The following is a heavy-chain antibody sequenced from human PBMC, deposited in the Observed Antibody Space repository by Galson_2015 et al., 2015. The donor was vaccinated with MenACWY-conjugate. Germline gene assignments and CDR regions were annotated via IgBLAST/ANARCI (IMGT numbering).Heavy chain of an antibody. V-gene: IGHV5-51*01. CDR2: IYPGDTYI. J-gene: IGHJ3*01. CDR1: GYIFSTYW. D-gene: IGHD2-21*01. Sequence: QSGAEVKKPGESLPISCQGSGYIFSTYWNAWVRQMPGKGLEWMGMIYPGDTYIRNNPSFEGQVTTSVDKSISTAYLRWSSLKASDTAMYYCTRRLIANFRDAFDFWGQGTMVTVSS. CDR3: TRRLIANFRDAFDF.